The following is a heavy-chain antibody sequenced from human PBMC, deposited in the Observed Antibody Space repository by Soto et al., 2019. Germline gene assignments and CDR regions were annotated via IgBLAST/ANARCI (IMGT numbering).Heavy chain of an antibody. J-gene: IGHJ4*02. Sequence: PGGSLRLSCAASGFTFGSYAIHWVRQAPGKGLEWVATIWFDGSNKYYADSVKGRFTISRDNSKNTLFLQMNSLRAEDTAVYYCARGQLPAATTYFDFWGQGTLVTVSS. CDR1: GFTFGSYA. CDR3: ARGQLPAATTYFDF. CDR2: IWFDGSNK. V-gene: IGHV3-33*01. D-gene: IGHD2-15*01.